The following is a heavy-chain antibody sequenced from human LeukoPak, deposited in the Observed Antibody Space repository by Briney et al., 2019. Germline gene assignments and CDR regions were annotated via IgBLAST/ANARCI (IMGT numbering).Heavy chain of an antibody. CDR1: GGTFSSYA. J-gene: IGHJ4*02. Sequence: ASVKVSCKASGGTFSSYAISWVRQAPGQGLEWMGGIIPIFGTANYAQKFQGRVTITADESTSTAYMELSSLRSEDTAVYYCATLYGGNLVLGYWGQGTLVTVSS. CDR2: IIPIFGTA. D-gene: IGHD4-23*01. CDR3: ATLYGGNLVLGY. V-gene: IGHV1-69*13.